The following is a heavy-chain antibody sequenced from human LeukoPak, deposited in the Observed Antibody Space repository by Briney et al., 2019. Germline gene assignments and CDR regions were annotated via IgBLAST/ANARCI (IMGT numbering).Heavy chain of an antibody. Sequence: GGSLRLSCAASGYNFKNYDFHWVRQAAGKRLEWVSGIGTVTDTFYLDSVEGRFTISRENAKNSFYLQMNGLRAGDTAVYYCARGWGGHGRSWGALDFWGQGILVTVSS. D-gene: IGHD3-16*01. CDR2: IGTVTDT. CDR1: GYNFKNYD. CDR3: ARGWGGHGRSWGALDF. V-gene: IGHV3-13*01. J-gene: IGHJ4*02.